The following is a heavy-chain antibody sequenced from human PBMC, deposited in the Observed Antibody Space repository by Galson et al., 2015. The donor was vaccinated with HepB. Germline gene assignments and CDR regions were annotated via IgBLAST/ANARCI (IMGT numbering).Heavy chain of an antibody. CDR2: IYGGGNT. D-gene: IGHD3-3*01. V-gene: IGHV3-53*01. Sequence: SLRLSCAVSGFTVSNNYMTWVRQPPGKGLEWVAVIYGGGNTRHADSVEGRFTISRDNSKNTVYLQMNSLRVEDTAVYYCATDGDQDFYDRNGPRWGQGTLVTVSS. J-gene: IGHJ4*02. CDR3: ATDGDQDFYDRNGPR. CDR1: GFTVSNNY.